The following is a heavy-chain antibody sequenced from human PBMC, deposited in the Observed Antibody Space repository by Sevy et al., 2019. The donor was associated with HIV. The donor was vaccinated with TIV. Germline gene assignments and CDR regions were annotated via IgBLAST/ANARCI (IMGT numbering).Heavy chain of an antibody. CDR1: GFTFSSYA. Sequence: GGCLRLSCAASGFTFSSYAMHWVRQAPGKGLEWVAVISYDGSNKYYADSVKGRFTISIDNSKNTLYLQMNSLRAEDTAVYYCARDQHDYGGNLRTGWFDPWGQGTLVTVSS. D-gene: IGHD4-17*01. V-gene: IGHV3-30-3*01. CDR2: ISYDGSNK. J-gene: IGHJ5*02. CDR3: ARDQHDYGGNLRTGWFDP.